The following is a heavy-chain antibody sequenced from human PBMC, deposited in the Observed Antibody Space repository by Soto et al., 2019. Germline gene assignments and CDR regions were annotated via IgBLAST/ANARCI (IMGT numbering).Heavy chain of an antibody. D-gene: IGHD6-13*01. Sequence: PSETLSLTCTVTGGSIGSYYWSWIRQSPGRGLEWIGCVYYSDGTNYNPSLKSRATMSMDKSNNQFSLRLRSATAADTAVYYCARTESSSWSFFYYGMDAWGQGTTVTVSS. V-gene: IGHV4-59*01. CDR2: VYYSDGT. CDR1: GGSIGSYY. J-gene: IGHJ6*02. CDR3: ARTESSSWSFFYYGMDA.